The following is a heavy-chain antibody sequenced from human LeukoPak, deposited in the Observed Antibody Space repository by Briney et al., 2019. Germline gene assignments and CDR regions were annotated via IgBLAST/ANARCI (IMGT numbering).Heavy chain of an antibody. J-gene: IGHJ4*02. CDR3: VRDRELNY. CDR1: GVSISIYY. Sequence: SETLSLTCTVSGVSISIYYWSWVRQPPGKGLEWIGYIYNSGGTNYNPSLRSRATISADTSKNQFSLKLSSVTAADTAVYYCVRDRELNYWGQGTLVTVSS. D-gene: IGHD1-26*01. CDR2: IYNSGGT. V-gene: IGHV4-59*01.